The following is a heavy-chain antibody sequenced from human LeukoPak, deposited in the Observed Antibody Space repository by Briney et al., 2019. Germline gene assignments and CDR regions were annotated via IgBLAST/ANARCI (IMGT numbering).Heavy chain of an antibody. Sequence: ETLSLTCAVYGGSFSGYYWSWIRQPPGKGLEWVSAISGSGGSTYYADSVKGRFTISRDNSKNTLYLQMNSLRAEDTAVYYCAKDDRPVDTAMVFDYWGKGTTVTISS. D-gene: IGHD5-18*01. CDR3: AKDDRPVDTAMVFDY. CDR1: GGSFSGYY. CDR2: ISGSGGST. V-gene: IGHV3-23*01. J-gene: IGHJ6*04.